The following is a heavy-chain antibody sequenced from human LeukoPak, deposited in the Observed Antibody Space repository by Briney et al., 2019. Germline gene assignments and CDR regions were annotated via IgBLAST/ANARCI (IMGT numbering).Heavy chain of an antibody. CDR3: ARGRRGFDWDDY. J-gene: IGHJ4*02. V-gene: IGHV4-39*01. CDR2: IYYSGST. CDR1: GGSISSNSYY. Sequence: SETLSLTCTVSGGSISSNSYYWDWIRQPPGKGLEWIGSIYYSGSTCYNPSLKSRVAISVDTSKNQFSLKLSSVTAADTAVYYCARGRRGFDWDDYWGQGTLVTVSS. D-gene: IGHD3-9*01.